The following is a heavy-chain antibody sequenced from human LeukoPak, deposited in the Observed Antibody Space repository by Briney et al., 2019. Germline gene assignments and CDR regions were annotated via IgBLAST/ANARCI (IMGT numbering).Heavy chain of an antibody. D-gene: IGHD2-15*01. V-gene: IGHV3-53*01. CDR1: GFTVSSTY. Sequence: GGSLRLSCAASGFTVSSTYMSWVRQAPGMGLEWVSVIYSSGRIYYADSVKGRFTISRDDSKNTLNLQMNSLRAEDTAVYYCARVVYGSPSGAAYSFDYWGQGTLVTVSS. CDR2: IYSSGRI. J-gene: IGHJ4*02. CDR3: ARVVYGSPSGAAYSFDY.